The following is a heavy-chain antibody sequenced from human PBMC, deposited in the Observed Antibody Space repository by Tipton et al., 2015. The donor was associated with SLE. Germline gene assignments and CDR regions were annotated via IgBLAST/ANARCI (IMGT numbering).Heavy chain of an antibody. CDR2: INHSGST. J-gene: IGHJ4*02. CDR1: GGSISSHY. Sequence: TLSLTCTVSGGSISSHYWSWIRQPPGKGLEWIGEINHSGSTNYNPSLKSRVTISVDTSKDRFSLKLSSVTAADTAVYYCARGLPPRRITIFGVVTPRYYFDYWGQGTLVTVSS. V-gene: IGHV4-34*01. D-gene: IGHD3-3*01. CDR3: ARGLPPRRITIFGVVTPRYYFDY.